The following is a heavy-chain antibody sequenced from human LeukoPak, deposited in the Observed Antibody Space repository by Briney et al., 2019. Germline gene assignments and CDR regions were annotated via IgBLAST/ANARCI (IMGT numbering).Heavy chain of an antibody. CDR3: ALGTKPLSYHFFDY. V-gene: IGHV3-74*03. Sequence: GGSLRLSCAPSGFSFSTYWMHWVRQAPGRGLVWVSRINSDGSSTTYTDSVKGRFTLSRDNAKNTLYLQMNSLRAEDTAVYYCALGTKPLSYHFFDYWGQGALVTVSS. D-gene: IGHD1-7*01. CDR1: GFSFSTYW. J-gene: IGHJ4*02. CDR2: INSDGSST.